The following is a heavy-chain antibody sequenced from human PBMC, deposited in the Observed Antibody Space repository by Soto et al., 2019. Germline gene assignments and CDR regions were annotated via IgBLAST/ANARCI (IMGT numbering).Heavy chain of an antibody. J-gene: IGHJ4*02. Sequence: EVQLVETEGGLIQPGGSLRLSCAASGFTVSSNYMSWVRQASGKGLEWVSVIYSGGSTYYADSVKGRFTISRDNSKNTLYLQMNSLRAEDTAVYYCASSSGGWFYYCDYWGEGPLVTVSS. CDR2: IYSGGST. CDR1: GFTVSSNY. V-gene: IGHV3-53*02. CDR3: ASSSGGWFYYCDY. D-gene: IGHD6-19*01.